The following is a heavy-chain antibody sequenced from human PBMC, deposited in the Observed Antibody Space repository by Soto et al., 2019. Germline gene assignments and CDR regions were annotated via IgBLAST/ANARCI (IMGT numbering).Heavy chain of an antibody. CDR1: GYSFTIYW. V-gene: IGHV5-51*01. D-gene: IGHD3-10*01. CDR3: ARRPMVRGYYYDYYGMNV. Sequence: LGVSLKISCKGSGYSFTIYWIGWVRQMPGKGLEWMGIIYPGDSDTRYSPSFQGQVTISADKSISTAYLQWSSLKASDTAMYYWARRPMVRGYYYDYYGMNVWGQGTTVTVSS. J-gene: IGHJ6*02. CDR2: IYPGDSDT.